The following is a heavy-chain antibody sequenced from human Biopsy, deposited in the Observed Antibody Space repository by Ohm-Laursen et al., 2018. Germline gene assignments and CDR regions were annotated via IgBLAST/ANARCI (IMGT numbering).Heavy chain of an antibody. CDR2: VYYTGST. Sequence: TLSLTCTVSGDSISSYYRSWIRQPPGKGLQWIGYVYYTGSTDYNPSLQSRVTIPVDTSKNHFSLRLRSVTPADTAIYYCARDRGYYSDRTVPGYFDLWGRGTLVTVSS. CDR3: ARDRGYYSDRTVPGYFDL. V-gene: IGHV4-59*01. D-gene: IGHD3-22*01. CDR1: GDSISSYY. J-gene: IGHJ2*01.